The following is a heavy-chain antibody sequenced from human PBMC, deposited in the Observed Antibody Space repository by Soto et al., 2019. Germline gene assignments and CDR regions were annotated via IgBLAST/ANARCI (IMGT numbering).Heavy chain of an antibody. CDR3: ARGGSGSYYNWFDP. V-gene: IGHV4-61*01. J-gene: IGHJ5*02. D-gene: IGHD1-26*01. Sequence: QVQLQESGPGLVKPSETLSLTCTVSGGSVSSGSYYWSWIRQPPGKGLEWIGYIYYSGSTNYNPSLKSLVTISVDTSKNQFSLKLSSVTAADTAVYYCARGGSGSYYNWFDPWGQGTLVTVSS. CDR2: IYYSGST. CDR1: GGSVSSGSYY.